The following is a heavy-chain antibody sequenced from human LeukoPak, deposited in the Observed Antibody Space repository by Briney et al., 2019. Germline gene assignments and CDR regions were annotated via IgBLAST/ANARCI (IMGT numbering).Heavy chain of an antibody. CDR2: IFYSGNS. Sequence: PSETLSLTCTVSGGSIRSSSYYWGWIRQPPGKGLEWIGSIFYSGNSYYNPSLKSRVTMSVDTFKNQLSLRLSSVTAADTAVYYCARHAPQSGGSYPFDYWGQGTLVTVSS. J-gene: IGHJ4*02. CDR3: ARHAPQSGGSYPFDY. V-gene: IGHV4-39*01. CDR1: GGSIRSSSYY. D-gene: IGHD1-26*01.